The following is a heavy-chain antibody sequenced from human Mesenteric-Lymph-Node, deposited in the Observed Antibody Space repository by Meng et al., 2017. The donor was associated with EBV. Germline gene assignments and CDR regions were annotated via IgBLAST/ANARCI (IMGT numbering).Heavy chain of an antibody. J-gene: IGHJ4*02. CDR3: AGASDISGYYGGLDY. V-gene: IGHV4-4*02. Sequence: VQLQRPGPELVKPSGTLFPTCTVSGGSITRTTWWNWVRQPPGKGLEWIGEIYHSGRTNCKPSLQSRVTMSVDKSQNHFSLKLTSVTAADTAVYYCAGASDISGYYGGLDYWGQGILVTVSS. CDR1: GGSITRTTW. D-gene: IGHD3-22*01. CDR2: IYHSGRT.